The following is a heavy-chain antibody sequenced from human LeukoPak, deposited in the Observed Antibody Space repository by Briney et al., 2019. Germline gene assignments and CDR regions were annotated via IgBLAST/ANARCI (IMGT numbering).Heavy chain of an antibody. CDR3: ARDYSSAPGHYDFWSGYSTNWFDP. V-gene: IGHV3-21*01. CDR2: ISSSSSYI. J-gene: IGHJ5*02. D-gene: IGHD3-3*01. Sequence: GGSLRLSCAASGFTFSSYSMNWVRQAPGKGLEWVSSISSSSSYIYYAGSVKGRFTISRDNAKNSLYLQMNSLRAEDTAVYYCARDYSSAPGHYDFWSGYSTNWFDPWGQGTLVTVSS. CDR1: GFTFSSYS.